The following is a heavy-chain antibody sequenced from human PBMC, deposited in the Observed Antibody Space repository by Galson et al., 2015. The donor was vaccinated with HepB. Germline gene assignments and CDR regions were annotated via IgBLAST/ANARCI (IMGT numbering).Heavy chain of an antibody. Sequence: SLRLSCAVSGFTLSSSGMHWVRQAPGKGLEWVAVIKYDGNNKYYADSVKGRFTISRDSSKNKLYLQMNSLRGEDTAVYYCVRDLGRVTAIPFHWGQGTLVTVSS. CDR3: VRDLGRVTAIPFH. CDR1: GFTLSSSG. V-gene: IGHV3-33*01. D-gene: IGHD2-21*02. J-gene: IGHJ4*02. CDR2: IKYDGNNK.